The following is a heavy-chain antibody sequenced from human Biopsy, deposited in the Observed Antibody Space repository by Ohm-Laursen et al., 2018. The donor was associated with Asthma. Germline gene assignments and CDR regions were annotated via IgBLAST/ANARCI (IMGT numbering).Heavy chain of an antibody. CDR3: ARTFHFWSPYHAEHYQL. J-gene: IGHJ1*01. V-gene: IGHV3-7*01. D-gene: IGHD3-3*02. Sequence: SLRLSCSASGFTFGDYWMSWVRQVPGKGLEWVANIKHDGSEKNHVDSPKGRFTISRDNAKNPLYLQMNSLRAEDTAVYYCARTFHFWSPYHAEHYQLWGQGTLVTVSS. CDR2: IKHDGSEK. CDR1: GFTFGDYW.